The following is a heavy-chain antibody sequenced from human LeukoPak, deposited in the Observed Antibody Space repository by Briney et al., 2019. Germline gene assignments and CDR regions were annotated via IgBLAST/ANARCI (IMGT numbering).Heavy chain of an antibody. CDR2: IYYSGST. V-gene: IGHV4-61*01. D-gene: IGHD5-12*01. Sequence: SETLSLTCTVSGGSVSSGSYYWSWIRQPPGKGLEWIGYIYYSGSTNYNPSRKSRVTISVDTSKNQFSLKLSSVTAADTAVYYCARDPREATRGTFDIWGQGTMVTVSS. CDR1: GGSVSSGSYY. J-gene: IGHJ3*02. CDR3: ARDPREATRGTFDI.